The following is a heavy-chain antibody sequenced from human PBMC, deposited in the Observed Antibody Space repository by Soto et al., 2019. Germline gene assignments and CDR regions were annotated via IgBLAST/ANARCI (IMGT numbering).Heavy chain of an antibody. CDR3: ARRYGRAFAI. CDR1: GGSISSYY. CDR2: IFHSGRT. D-gene: IGHD4-17*01. J-gene: IGHJ3*02. Sequence: QVQLQESGPGLVKPSETLSLTCTVSGGSISSYYWSWIRQPPGKGLEWIGYIFHSGRTNYNPSLKSRVTISVDTSKNQFSLKRSSVTAADTAVYYCARRYGRAFAIWGQGTMVTVSS. V-gene: IGHV4-59*08.